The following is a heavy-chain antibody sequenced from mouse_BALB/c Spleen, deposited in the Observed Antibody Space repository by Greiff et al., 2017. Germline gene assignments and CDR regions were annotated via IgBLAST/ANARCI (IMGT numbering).Heavy chain of an antibody. CDR3: TSTYGNYAMDY. J-gene: IGHJ4*01. D-gene: IGHD2-1*01. CDR1: GYTFTSYW. Sequence: LKQPGSELVRPGASVKLSCKASGYTFTSYWMHWVKQRPGQGLEWIGNIYPGSGSTNYDEKFKSKATLTVDTSSSTAYMQLSSLTSEDSAVYYCTSTYGNYAMDYWGQGTSVTVSS. CDR2: IYPGSGST. V-gene: IGHV1S22*01.